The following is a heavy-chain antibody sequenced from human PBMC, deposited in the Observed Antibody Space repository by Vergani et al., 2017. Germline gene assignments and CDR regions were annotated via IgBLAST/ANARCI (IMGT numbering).Heavy chain of an antibody. Sequence: QVELQESGPGLVKPSETLSLTCTVSGGSISTYYWSWIRQPPGKGLEWLGYIYYSGSTNYNPSLKSLVRISVDTSKNQFSLKLTSVTAADTAVYYCARSRYYESGSCYITYDAFDVWGQGTMVTVSS. J-gene: IGHJ3*01. V-gene: IGHV4-59*01. D-gene: IGHD3-10*01. CDR3: ARSRYYESGSCYITYDAFDV. CDR1: GGSISTYY. CDR2: IYYSGST.